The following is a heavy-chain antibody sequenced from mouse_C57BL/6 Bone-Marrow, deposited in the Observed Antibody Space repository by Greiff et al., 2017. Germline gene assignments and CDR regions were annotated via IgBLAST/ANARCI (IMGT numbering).Heavy chain of an antibody. V-gene: IGHV14-4*01. CDR3: TTGYYDYDDYFDY. CDR1: GFNIKDDY. CDR2: IDPENGDT. D-gene: IGHD2-4*01. J-gene: IGHJ2*01. Sequence: VQLQQSGAELVRPGASVKLSCTASGFNIKDDYMHWVKQRPEQGLEWIGWIDPENGDTEYASKFQGKATITAVTSSNTAYLQLSSLTSEDTAVYYCTTGYYDYDDYFDYWGQGTTLTVSS.